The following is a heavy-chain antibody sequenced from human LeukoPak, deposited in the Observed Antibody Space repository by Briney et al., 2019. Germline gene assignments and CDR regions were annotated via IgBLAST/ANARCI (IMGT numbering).Heavy chain of an antibody. CDR1: GYTFTSYG. J-gene: IGHJ6*02. Sequence: GASVTVSCKASGYTFTSYGISWVRQAPGQGLEWMGWISAYNGNTNYAQKLQGRVTMTTDTSTSTAYMELRSLRSDDTAVYYCARDTYYYDSSGYYYDIDGYYYGMDVWGQGTTVTVSS. D-gene: IGHD3-22*01. V-gene: IGHV1-18*01. CDR2: ISAYNGNT. CDR3: ARDTYYYDSSGYYYDIDGYYYGMDV.